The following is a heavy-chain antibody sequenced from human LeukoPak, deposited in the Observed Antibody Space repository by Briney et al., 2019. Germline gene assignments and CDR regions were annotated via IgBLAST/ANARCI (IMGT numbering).Heavy chain of an antibody. D-gene: IGHD2-15*01. CDR1: GVSFSGYY. CDR2: INHSGST. Sequence: SETLSLTCAVYGVSFSGYYWSWIRQPPGKGLEWIGEINHSGSTNYNPSLKSRVTISVDTSKNQFSLKLSSVTAADTAVYYCARGASYCSGGSCYATYYYYYYGMDVWGQGTTVTVSS. V-gene: IGHV4-34*01. CDR3: ARGASYCSGGSCYATYYYYYYGMDV. J-gene: IGHJ6*02.